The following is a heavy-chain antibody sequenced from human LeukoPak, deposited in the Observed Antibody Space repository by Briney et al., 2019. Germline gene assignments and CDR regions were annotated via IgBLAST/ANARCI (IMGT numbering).Heavy chain of an antibody. CDR1: GFSLTTSGVG. CDR3: AHSLGYGSGSYRHDAFDI. CDR2: IYWDDDK. D-gene: IGHD3-10*01. V-gene: IGHV2-5*02. Sequence: SGPTLVKPAQTLTLTCTFSGFSLTTSGVGVGWIRQPPGKALEWLALIYWDDDKRYSPSLKSRLIITKDTSKNQVVLTMTYMDPVDTATYYCAHSLGYGSGSYRHDAFDIWGQGTMVTVSS. J-gene: IGHJ3*02.